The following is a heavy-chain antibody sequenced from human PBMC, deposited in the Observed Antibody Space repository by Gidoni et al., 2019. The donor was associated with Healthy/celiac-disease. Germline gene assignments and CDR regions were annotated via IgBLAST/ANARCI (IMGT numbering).Heavy chain of an antibody. Sequence: QVQLVESGGGVVQPGRSLRLSCAASGFPFSSYGMHWVRQAPGKGLEWVAVIWYDGSNKYYADSVKGRFTISRDNSKNTLYLQMNSLRAEDTAVYYCATSGKRSAEYFQHWGQGTLVTVSS. CDR1: GFPFSSYG. D-gene: IGHD1-26*01. J-gene: IGHJ1*01. V-gene: IGHV3-33*01. CDR2: IWYDGSNK. CDR3: ATSGKRSAEYFQH.